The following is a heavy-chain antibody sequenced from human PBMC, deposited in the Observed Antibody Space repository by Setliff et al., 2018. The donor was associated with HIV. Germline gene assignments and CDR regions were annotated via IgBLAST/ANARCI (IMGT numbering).Heavy chain of an antibody. CDR2: IRPDGSRN. CDR1: GFTFSNFW. J-gene: IGHJ5*02. V-gene: IGHV3-7*03. CDR3: ARVLLITNAAYGVVSNQFDP. D-gene: IGHD3-3*01. Sequence: PAGSLRPSCAAYGFTFSNFWMHWVRQAPGKGLEWVACIRPDGSRNFCVGSVKGRFTASRDNAKSALYLQMNSLRAEDTAVYYCARVLLITNAAYGVVSNQFDPWGQGAQVTVSS.